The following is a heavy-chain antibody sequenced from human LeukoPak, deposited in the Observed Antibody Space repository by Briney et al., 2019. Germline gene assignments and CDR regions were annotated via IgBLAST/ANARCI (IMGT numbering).Heavy chain of an antibody. V-gene: IGHV4-39*07. CDR1: GGSISSSSYY. CDR3: ARVWQLRAFDI. J-gene: IGHJ3*02. CDR2: MYYRGST. Sequence: SETLSLTCTVSGGSISSSSYYWSWIRQPPGKGLEWIGSMYYRGSTYYNPSLKSRVTISVDTPKNQFSLKLSSVTAADTAVYYCARVWQLRAFDIWGQGTMVTVSS. D-gene: IGHD3-10*01.